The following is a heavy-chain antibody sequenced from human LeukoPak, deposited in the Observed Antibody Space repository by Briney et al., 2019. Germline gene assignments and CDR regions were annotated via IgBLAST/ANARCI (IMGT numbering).Heavy chain of an antibody. CDR2: ISGSGGST. CDR1: GFTFSSYA. CDR3: AKKTGTVGRYFDY. D-gene: IGHD1-7*01. V-gene: IGHV3-23*01. Sequence: GSPRLSCAASGFTFSSYAMSWVRQAPGKGLEWVSVISGSGGSTSYAGSVKGRFTISRDNSKNTLYLQMHSLRAEDTAVYYCAKKTGTVGRYFDYWGQGTLVTVSS. J-gene: IGHJ4*02.